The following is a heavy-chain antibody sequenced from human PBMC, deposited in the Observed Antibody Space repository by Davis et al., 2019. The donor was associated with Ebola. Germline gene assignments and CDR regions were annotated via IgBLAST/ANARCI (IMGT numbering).Heavy chain of an antibody. CDR2: ISGSGGST. CDR3: ADSSGYYYFDY. D-gene: IGHD3-22*01. Sequence: GGFLRLSCAASGLTFSSYAMSWVRQAPGKGLEWVSGISGSGGSTYYADSVKGRFTISRDNSKNTLYLQMNSLRAEDTALYYCADSSGYYYFDYWGQGTLVTVSS. V-gene: IGHV3-23*01. J-gene: IGHJ4*02. CDR1: GLTFSSYA.